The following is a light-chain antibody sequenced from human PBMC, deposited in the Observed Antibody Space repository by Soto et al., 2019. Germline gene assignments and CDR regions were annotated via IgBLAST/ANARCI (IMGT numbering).Light chain of an antibody. CDR3: SSYAGNNNYV. J-gene: IGLJ1*01. Sequence: QSVLTQPPSASGSPGQSVTISCTGTIGDIGTYNFVSWYQQHPGKAPKLMIYEVTKWPSGVPDRFSGSKSGNTASLTISGLQGEDEADYYCSSYAGNNNYVFGTGTKVTVL. CDR2: EVT. V-gene: IGLV2-8*01. CDR1: IGDIGTYNF.